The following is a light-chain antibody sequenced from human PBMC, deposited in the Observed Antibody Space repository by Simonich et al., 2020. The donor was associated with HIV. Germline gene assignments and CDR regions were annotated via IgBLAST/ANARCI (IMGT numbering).Light chain of an antibody. Sequence: EIVMTQFPATLSVSPGERATLSCTASQSISSNLAWYQQKPGQAPRLLIYGASTRATGIPARFSGSGSGTDFTLTISSMQSEDFAVYYCQQYNNWLRTFGGGTKVEIK. V-gene: IGKV3-15*01. CDR3: QQYNNWLRT. CDR1: QSISSN. CDR2: GAS. J-gene: IGKJ4*01.